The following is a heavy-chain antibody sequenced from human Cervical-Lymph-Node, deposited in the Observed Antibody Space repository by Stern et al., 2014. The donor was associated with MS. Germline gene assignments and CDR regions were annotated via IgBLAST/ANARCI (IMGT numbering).Heavy chain of an antibody. CDR3: AGSYSGWDNPYHFYGMDV. V-gene: IGHV1-69*01. CDR2: IIPLSGKT. J-gene: IGHJ6*02. Sequence: QLGQSGAEVKKPGSSVKVSCKASGGTLSRYAISWVRQAPGQGLEWMGGIIPLSGKTNYAQKFQGRIKLLADESTSTAYMELSSLRSEDAAVYFCAGSYSGWDNPYHFYGMDVWGQGTTVTVS. D-gene: IGHD6-19*01. CDR1: GGTLSRYA.